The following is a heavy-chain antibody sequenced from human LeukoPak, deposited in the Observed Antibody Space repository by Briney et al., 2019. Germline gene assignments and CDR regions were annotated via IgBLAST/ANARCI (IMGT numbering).Heavy chain of an antibody. Sequence: GGSLRLSCAASGFTFRSYGMSWVRQAPGKGLEWVSSLSGSGGSTYYADSVKGRFTISRDNSKNTLFLHMNSLRAEDTAVYYCAKDPRPYYDVPVGYWGQGTLVTVSP. D-gene: IGHD3-3*01. CDR2: LSGSGGST. CDR1: GFTFRSYG. J-gene: IGHJ4*02. CDR3: AKDPRPYYDVPVGY. V-gene: IGHV3-23*01.